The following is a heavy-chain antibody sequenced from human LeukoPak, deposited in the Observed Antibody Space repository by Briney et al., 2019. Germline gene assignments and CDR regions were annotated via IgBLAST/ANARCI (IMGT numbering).Heavy chain of an antibody. CDR2: IRSKAYGGTT. CDR1: GFTFGDYA. Sequence: PGRSLRLSCTASGFTFGDYAMSWFRLAPGKGLEWVSFIRSKAYGGTTEYAASVEGRFTISRDDSKGIAYLQMNSLKIEDTAVYYCSRATQPADYWGQGTLVTVSS. J-gene: IGHJ4*02. CDR3: SRATQPADY. D-gene: IGHD2-2*01. V-gene: IGHV3-49*03.